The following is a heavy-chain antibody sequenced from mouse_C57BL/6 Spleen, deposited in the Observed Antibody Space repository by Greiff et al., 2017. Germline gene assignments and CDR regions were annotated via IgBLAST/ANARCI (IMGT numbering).Heavy chain of an antibody. D-gene: IGHD2-3*01. Sequence: EVQLVESGGGLVKPGGSLKLSCAASGFTFSSYAMSWVRQTPEKRLEWVATISDGGSYTYYPDNVKGRFTISRDNAKNNLYLQMSHLKSEDTAMYYCAREGLLLDYWGQGTTLTVSS. CDR1: GFTFSSYA. CDR3: AREGLLLDY. J-gene: IGHJ2*01. CDR2: ISDGGSYT. V-gene: IGHV5-4*01.